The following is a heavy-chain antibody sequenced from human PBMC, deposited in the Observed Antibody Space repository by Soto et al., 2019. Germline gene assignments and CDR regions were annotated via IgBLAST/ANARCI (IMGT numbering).Heavy chain of an antibody. Sequence: EVQLLESGGELVQPGESLRLSCVASGFTFTTYALAWVRQAPGKGLDWVSTITSTGGRAYYADSVEGRFTISRDSSENTLYLHMNTLRTEDTAVYYCANVRTSLGFSHFYYGMDVWGQGTSVIVSS. D-gene: IGHD1-7*01. V-gene: IGHV3-23*01. CDR1: GFTFTTYA. CDR2: ITSTGGRA. CDR3: ANVRTSLGFSHFYYGMDV. J-gene: IGHJ6*02.